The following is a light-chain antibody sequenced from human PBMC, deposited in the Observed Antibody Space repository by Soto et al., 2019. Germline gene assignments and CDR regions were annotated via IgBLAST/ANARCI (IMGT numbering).Light chain of an antibody. CDR2: EVS. CDR3: SSYAGSNTHV. J-gene: IGLJ1*01. CDR1: SRDVGGHNY. V-gene: IGLV2-8*01. Sequence: QSVRTQPPSASGSPGQSVTISCTGTSRDVGGHNYVSWYQQHPGNAPKPIIREVSKRPSGVPDRFSGSKSGNTASLTVSGLQAEDEADYYCSSYAGSNTHVFGTGTKVTVL.